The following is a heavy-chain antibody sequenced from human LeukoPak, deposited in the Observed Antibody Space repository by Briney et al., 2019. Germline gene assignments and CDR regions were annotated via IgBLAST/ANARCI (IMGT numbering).Heavy chain of an antibody. J-gene: IGHJ4*02. CDR2: ISGSGGST. Sequence: PGGSLRLSCAASGFTFNYAWMSWVRQAPGKGLEWVSAISGSGGSTYYADSVKGRFTISRDNSKNTLYLQMNSLRAEDTAVYYCAKEGPAALESLDYWGQGTLVTVSS. CDR3: AKEGPAALESLDY. D-gene: IGHD2-2*01. V-gene: IGHV3-23*01. CDR1: GFTFNYAW.